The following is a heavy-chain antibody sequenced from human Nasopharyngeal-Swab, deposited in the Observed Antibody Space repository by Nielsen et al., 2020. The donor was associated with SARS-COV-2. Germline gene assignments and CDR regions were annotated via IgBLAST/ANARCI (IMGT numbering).Heavy chain of an antibody. V-gene: IGHV3-30*09. Sequence: GASLKISCAASGFTFSSYAMHWVRLAPGKGLEWVAVISYDGSNKYYADSVKGRFAISRDNSKNTLYLQMNSLRAEDTAVYYCARDQDSSSYFDYWGQGTLVTVSS. D-gene: IGHD6-6*01. CDR2: ISYDGSNK. J-gene: IGHJ4*02. CDR1: GFTFSSYA. CDR3: ARDQDSSSYFDY.